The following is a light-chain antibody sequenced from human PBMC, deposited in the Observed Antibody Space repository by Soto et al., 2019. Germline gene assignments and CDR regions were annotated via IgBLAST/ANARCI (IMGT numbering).Light chain of an antibody. CDR2: EGS. CDR3: CSYAGSSTSWV. Sequence: QSALTQPASVSGSPGQSITISCTGTISDVGSYDLVSWYQQHPGKAPKLMIYEGSKRPSGVSSRCSGSKSGNTASLTISGLQAEDEADYYCCSYAGSSTSWVFGGGTKLTVL. V-gene: IGLV2-23*01. J-gene: IGLJ3*02. CDR1: ISDVGSYDL.